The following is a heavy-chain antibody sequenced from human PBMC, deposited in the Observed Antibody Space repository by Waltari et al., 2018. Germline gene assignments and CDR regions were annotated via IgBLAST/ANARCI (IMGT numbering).Heavy chain of an antibody. Sequence: EVQLVESGGGLVQPGRSLRLPCAGSGFTFDDYAMHWVRQAPGKGLEWVAGISGNSGNRGYADSVKGRFTSSRDNAKNALHMQMKSVGAEDTALDYCANDYQGAVTGIKGLGYLDYWGQGTLVTGSS. CDR3: ANDYQGAVTGIKGLGYLDY. CDR2: ISGNSGNR. CDR1: GFTFDDYA. J-gene: IGHJ4*02. D-gene: IGHD6-19*01. V-gene: IGHV3-9*01.